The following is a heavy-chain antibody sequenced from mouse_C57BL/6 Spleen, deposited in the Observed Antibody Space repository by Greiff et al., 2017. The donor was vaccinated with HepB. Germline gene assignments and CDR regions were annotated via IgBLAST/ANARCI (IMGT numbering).Heavy chain of an antibody. J-gene: IGHJ2*01. D-gene: IGHD2-4*01. CDR3: ARHGDYDYDDDY. CDR1: GFTFSSYG. V-gene: IGHV5-6*01. Sequence: EVKLVESGGDLVKPGGSLKLSCAASGFTFSSYGMSWVRQTPDKRLEWVATISSGGSYTYYPDSVKGRFTISRDNAKNTLYLQMSSLKSEDTAMYYCARHGDYDYDDDYWGQGTTLTVSS. CDR2: ISSGGSYT.